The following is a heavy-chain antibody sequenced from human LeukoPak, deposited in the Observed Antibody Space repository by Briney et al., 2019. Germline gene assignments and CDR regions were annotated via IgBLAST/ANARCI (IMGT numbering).Heavy chain of an antibody. Sequence: SETLSLTCTVFGGSISSYYWSWIRQPAGKGLEWIGRIYTSGSTNYNPSLKSRVTMSVDTSKNQFSLKLSSVTAADTAVYYCARGGDGYNFDYYYYYMDVWGKGTTVTVSS. CDR3: ARGGDGYNFDYYYYYMDV. V-gene: IGHV4-4*07. CDR1: GGSISSYY. CDR2: IYTSGST. J-gene: IGHJ6*03. D-gene: IGHD5-24*01.